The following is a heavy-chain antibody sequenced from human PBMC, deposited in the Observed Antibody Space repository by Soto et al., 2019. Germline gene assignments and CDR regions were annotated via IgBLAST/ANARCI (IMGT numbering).Heavy chain of an antibody. Sequence: ASVKFSCKASGYTFTSYYMHWVRQAPGQGLEWMGIINPSGGSTSYAQKFQGRVTMTRDTSTSTVYMELSSLRSEDTAVYYCARDRAPVTIFGVVIIKRAYYYYYGMDVWGQGTTVTVSS. CDR3: ARDRAPVTIFGVVIIKRAYYYYYGMDV. CDR1: GYTFTSYY. D-gene: IGHD3-3*01. V-gene: IGHV1-46*01. CDR2: INPSGGST. J-gene: IGHJ6*02.